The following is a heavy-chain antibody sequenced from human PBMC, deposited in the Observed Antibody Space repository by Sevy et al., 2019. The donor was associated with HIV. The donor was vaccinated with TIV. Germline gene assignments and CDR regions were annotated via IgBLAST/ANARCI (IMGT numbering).Heavy chain of an antibody. CDR1: GFDFSIYS. CDR3: AREGCTKPHDY. CDR2: LSFGCGKI. D-gene: IGHD2-8*01. J-gene: IGHJ4*02. Sequence: GGSLRLSCAASGFDFSIYSMGWVRQAPGKGLEWVSTLSFGCGKINYADSVKGRFTISRDNSKSSVYLQMNNMRVEDTAVYYCAREGCTKPHDYWGQRTLVTVSS. V-gene: IGHV3-23*01.